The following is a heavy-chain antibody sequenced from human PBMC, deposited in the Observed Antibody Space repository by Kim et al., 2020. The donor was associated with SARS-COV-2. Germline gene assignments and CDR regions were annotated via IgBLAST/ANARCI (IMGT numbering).Heavy chain of an antibody. CDR1: GFTFDDYA. V-gene: IGHV3-9*01. CDR2: ISWNSGSI. D-gene: IGHD3-10*01. CDR3: AARRITMVRGVRDYYGMDV. Sequence: GGSLRLSCAASGFTFDDYAMHWVRQAPGKGLEWVSGISWNSGSIGYADSVKGRFTISRDNAKNSLYLQMNSLRAEDTALYYCAARRITMVRGVRDYYGMDVWGQGTTVTVSS. J-gene: IGHJ6*02.